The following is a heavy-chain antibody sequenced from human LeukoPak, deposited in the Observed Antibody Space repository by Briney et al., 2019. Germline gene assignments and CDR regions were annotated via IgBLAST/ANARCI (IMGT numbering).Heavy chain of an antibody. D-gene: IGHD2-15*01. Sequence: ALVKVSCKVSGYTLTELSMHWVRQAPGKGLEWMGGFDPEDGETIYAQKFQGRVTMTEDTSTDTAYMELSSLRSEDTAVYYCATVVCSGGSCSPGFDPWGQGTLVTVSS. V-gene: IGHV1-24*01. J-gene: IGHJ5*02. CDR2: FDPEDGET. CDR3: ATVVCSGGSCSPGFDP. CDR1: GYTLTELS.